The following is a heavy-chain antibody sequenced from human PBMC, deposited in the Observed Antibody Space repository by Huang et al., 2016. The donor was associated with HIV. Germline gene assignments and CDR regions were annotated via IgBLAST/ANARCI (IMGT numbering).Heavy chain of an antibody. J-gene: IGHJ4*02. CDR1: GLSFTSYW. CDR2: IYPGDSDT. V-gene: IGHV5-51*01. CDR3: ARLSTTCYFDY. D-gene: IGHD1-1*01. Sequence: EVQLVQSGAEVKKPGESLKFSCKGSGLSFTSYWVGWVRQMPGKGREWVCIIYPGDSDTRYSPSFQGKVTISADNAISTAYLQWSSLKASDTAMYYCARLSTTCYFDYWGQGTLVTVSS.